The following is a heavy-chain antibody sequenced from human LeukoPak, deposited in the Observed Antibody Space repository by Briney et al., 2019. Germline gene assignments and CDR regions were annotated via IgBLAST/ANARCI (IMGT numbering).Heavy chain of an antibody. Sequence: RPSETLSLTCAVYGGSFSGYYWSWIRQPPGKGLEWIGEINHSGSTNYNPSLKSRVTISVDTSKSQFSLKLSSVTAADTAVYYCARGRPVLRYFGKGAFDYWGQGTLVTVSS. CDR2: INHSGST. CDR1: GGSFSGYY. J-gene: IGHJ4*02. V-gene: IGHV4-34*01. D-gene: IGHD3-9*01. CDR3: ARGRPVLRYFGKGAFDY.